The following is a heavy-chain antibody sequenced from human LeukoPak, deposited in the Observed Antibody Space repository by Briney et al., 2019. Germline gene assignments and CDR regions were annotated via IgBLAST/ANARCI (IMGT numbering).Heavy chain of an antibody. Sequence: GGSLRLSCAASGFTFSSYSMNWVRQAPGKGLEWVSSISSSGSYIYYADSVKGRFTISRDNAKNSLYLQMNSLRAEDTAVYYCASRNQYCGGDCFWAFDIWGQGTMVTVSS. CDR1: GFTFSSYS. CDR2: ISSSGSYI. D-gene: IGHD2-21*02. CDR3: ASRNQYCGGDCFWAFDI. V-gene: IGHV3-21*01. J-gene: IGHJ3*02.